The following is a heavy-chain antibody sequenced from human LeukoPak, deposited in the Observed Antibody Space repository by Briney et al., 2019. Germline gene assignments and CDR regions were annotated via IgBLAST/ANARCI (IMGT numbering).Heavy chain of an antibody. J-gene: IGHJ4*02. CDR1: GFTFDDYA. V-gene: IGHV3-9*01. Sequence: PGGSLRLSCAASGFTFDDYAMHWVRQAPGKGLEWVSGISWNSGSIGYADSVKGRFTISRDNAKNSLYLQMNSLRAEDTALYYCAKEHSEGDCDYWGQGTLVTVSS. CDR2: ISWNSGSI. D-gene: IGHD4-11*01. CDR3: AKEHSEGDCDY.